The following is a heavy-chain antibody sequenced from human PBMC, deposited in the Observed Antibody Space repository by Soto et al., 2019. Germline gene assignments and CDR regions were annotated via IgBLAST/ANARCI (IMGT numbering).Heavy chain of an antibody. CDR2: IYPGDSDA. J-gene: IGHJ4*02. D-gene: IGHD1-26*01. V-gene: IGHV5-51*01. Sequence: EVQLAQSGAEVKKPGESLKISCQGSGYSFTKYWIGWVRQMPGKGLEWMGIIYPGDSDARYSPSFQGQVIISADKSINTAYLQWSSLQASDTAIYYCARTYSGTYPPPYYFDYWGQGTLVTVSS. CDR3: ARTYSGTYPPPYYFDY. CDR1: GYSFTKYW.